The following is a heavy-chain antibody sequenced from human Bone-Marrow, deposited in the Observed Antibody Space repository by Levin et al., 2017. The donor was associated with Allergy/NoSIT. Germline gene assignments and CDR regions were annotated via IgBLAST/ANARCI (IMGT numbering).Heavy chain of an antibody. CDR2: INHSGST. CDR1: GGSFSGYY. J-gene: IGHJ4*02. V-gene: IGHV4-34*01. D-gene: IGHD5-12*01. Sequence: PSETLSLTCAVYGGSFSGYYWSWIRQPPGKGLEWSGEINHSGSTNYNPSLKSRVTISVDTSKNQFSLKLSSVTAADTAVYYCARGRRYSGYDKNLSYWGQGTLVTVSS. CDR3: ARGRRYSGYDKNLSY.